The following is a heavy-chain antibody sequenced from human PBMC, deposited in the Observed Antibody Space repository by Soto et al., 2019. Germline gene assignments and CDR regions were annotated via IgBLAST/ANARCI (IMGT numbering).Heavy chain of an antibody. D-gene: IGHD3-16*01. CDR3: ARSYYLADAFDV. J-gene: IGHJ3*01. Sequence: ASVKVSCKASGFRFSDYGFNWLRQAPGQGLEWMGWISAFNGNTETAQGLQDRVTMTTDSFTTTAHMDLTNLTTDDTAIYYCARSYYLADAFDVWGQGTMVTVSS. CDR1: GFRFSDYG. V-gene: IGHV1-18*01. CDR2: ISAFNGNT.